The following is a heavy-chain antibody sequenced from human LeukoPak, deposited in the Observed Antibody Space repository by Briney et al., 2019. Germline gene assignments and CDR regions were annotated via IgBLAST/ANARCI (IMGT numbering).Heavy chain of an antibody. J-gene: IGHJ4*02. CDR3: AKRWTGTTIGQQDF. CDR1: GFTFSNYA. D-gene: IGHD1-1*01. Sequence: GGSLRLSCAASGFTFSNYAMSWVRQAPGKGLEWVSAISGSGGSTYYADSVKGRFTISRDNSKNTLYLQMNSLRAEDTAVYYCAKRWTGTTIGQQDFWGQGTLVTVSS. CDR2: ISGSGGST. V-gene: IGHV3-23*01.